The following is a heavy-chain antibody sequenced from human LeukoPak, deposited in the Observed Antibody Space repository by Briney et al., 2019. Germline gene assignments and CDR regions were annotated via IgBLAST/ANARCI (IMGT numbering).Heavy chain of an antibody. CDR3: ARDAFDI. CDR1: GFTFSSYR. Sequence: GGSLRLSCAASGFTFSSYRMHWLRQAPGKGLEWVSSISSSSSYIYYADSVKGRFTISRDNAKNSLYLKINSLRAEDTAVFYCARDAFDIWGQGTMVTVSS. J-gene: IGHJ3*02. V-gene: IGHV3-21*01. CDR2: ISSSSSYI.